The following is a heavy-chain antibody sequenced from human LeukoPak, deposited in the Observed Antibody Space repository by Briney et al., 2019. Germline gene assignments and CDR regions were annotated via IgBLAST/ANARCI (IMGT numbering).Heavy chain of an antibody. CDR2: INPSGGIT. J-gene: IGHJ3*02. CDR3: AREWMFIGNLAYAFDI. Sequence: ASVKVSCKASGYTFTSYYIHWVRQDPGQGLEWMAMINPSGGITKYAQKFQGRVTMTRDTSTSTVYMELSSLRSEDTAVYYCAREWMFIGNLAYAFDIWGQGTLVTVSS. D-gene: IGHD4-23*01. CDR1: GYTFTSYY. V-gene: IGHV1-46*01.